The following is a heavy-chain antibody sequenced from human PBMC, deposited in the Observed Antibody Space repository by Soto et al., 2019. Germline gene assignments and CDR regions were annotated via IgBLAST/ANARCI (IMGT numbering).Heavy chain of an antibody. D-gene: IGHD1-26*01. CDR2: IWHDGSSK. V-gene: IGHV3-33*01. CDR3: ARAQYSGSYIRMDV. CDR1: GFTFSSYG. J-gene: IGHJ6*01. Sequence: QVQLVESGGGVVQPGRSLRLSCAASGFTFSSYGMHWVRQAPGKGLEWVAVIWHDGSSKYYADFVKGRFTISRDNSKNPLYLQMNSLRAEGTAVYYCARAQYSGSYIRMDVWGQGTTVTVSS.